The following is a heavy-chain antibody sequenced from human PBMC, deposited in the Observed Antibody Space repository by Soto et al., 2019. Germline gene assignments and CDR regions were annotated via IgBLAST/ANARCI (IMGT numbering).Heavy chain of an antibody. CDR2: VNPSVGST. Sequence: QVQLVQSGAEVKKPGASVKVSCKASGYTFTSYYMNWVRQAPGQGLEWMGKVNPSVGSTYYAQKFQGRVTMTRDTSTSTVYMALSSLRSEDTAVYYCTRDQYYESGGYNYWGQGTLVTVSS. D-gene: IGHD3-22*01. J-gene: IGHJ4*02. CDR3: TRDQYYESGGYNY. CDR1: GYTFTSYY. V-gene: IGHV1-46*03.